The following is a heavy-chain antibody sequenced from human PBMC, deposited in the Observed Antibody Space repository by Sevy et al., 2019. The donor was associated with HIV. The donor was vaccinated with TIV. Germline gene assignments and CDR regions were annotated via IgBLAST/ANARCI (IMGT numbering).Heavy chain of an antibody. CDR2: IYWDDDK. CDR3: THRWYCSSTSCPRTTKNWFDP. D-gene: IGHD2-2*01. J-gene: IGHJ5*02. Sequence: SGPTLVNPTQTLTLTCTFSGFSLSTSGVGVGWIRQPPGKALEWLALIYWDDDKRYSPSLKSRLTITKETSKNQVVLTMTNMDPVDTATFYCTHRWYCSSTSCPRTTKNWFDPWGQGTLVTVSS. CDR1: GFSLSTSGVG. V-gene: IGHV2-5*02.